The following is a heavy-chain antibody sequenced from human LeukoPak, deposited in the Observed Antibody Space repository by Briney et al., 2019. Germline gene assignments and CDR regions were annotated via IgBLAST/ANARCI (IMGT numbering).Heavy chain of an antibody. Sequence: KTSGTLSLTCAVSGGSISSSNWWSWVRQPPGKGLEWIGEIYHSGSTNYNPSLKSRVTISVDKSKNQFSLKLSSVTAADTAVYFCARDRHTSTSIENWGQGTLVTVSS. D-gene: IGHD2/OR15-2a*01. V-gene: IGHV4-4*02. CDR3: ARDRHTSTSIEN. CDR1: GGSISSSNW. J-gene: IGHJ4*02. CDR2: IYHSGST.